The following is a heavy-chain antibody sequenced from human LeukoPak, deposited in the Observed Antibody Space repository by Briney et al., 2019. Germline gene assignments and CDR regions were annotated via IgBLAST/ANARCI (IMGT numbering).Heavy chain of an antibody. CDR2: INHSGST. D-gene: IGHD6-19*01. V-gene: IGHV4-34*01. J-gene: IGHJ5*02. CDR3: ARGIAVAAP. Sequence: PSETLSLTCAVYGGSFRGYYWSWIRQPPGKGLEWIGEINHSGSTNYNPSLKSRVTISVDTSKNQFSLKLSSVTAADTAVYYCARGIAVAAPWGQGTLVTVSS. CDR1: GGSFRGYY.